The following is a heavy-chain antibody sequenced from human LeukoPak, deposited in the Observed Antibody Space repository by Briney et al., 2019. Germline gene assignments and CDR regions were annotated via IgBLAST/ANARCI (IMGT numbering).Heavy chain of an antibody. D-gene: IGHD3-16*01. Sequence: GGSLRLSRTASGIMFSDYWMSWVRQAPGKGLEWVANIKQHGTERYYVDSVKGRFTISRDDAKKSVYLQMNSLRVEDTAMYYCASDGGPFDHWGQGILVTVAS. CDR1: GIMFSDYW. V-gene: IGHV3-7*01. CDR2: IKQHGTER. J-gene: IGHJ4*02. CDR3: ASDGGPFDH.